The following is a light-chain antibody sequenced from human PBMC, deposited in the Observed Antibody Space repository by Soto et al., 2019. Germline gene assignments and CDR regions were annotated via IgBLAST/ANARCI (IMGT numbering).Light chain of an antibody. Sequence: EIVMTQSPATLSVSPGERATLSCRASQSVSSNLAWYQQKPGQAPRLLFYGAYTRATGIPARFNGSGSGTEFTLTISSLQSEDFAVYYCQHYNNWPFTFGPGTKVDIK. CDR1: QSVSSN. J-gene: IGKJ3*01. V-gene: IGKV3-15*01. CDR2: GAY. CDR3: QHYNNWPFT.